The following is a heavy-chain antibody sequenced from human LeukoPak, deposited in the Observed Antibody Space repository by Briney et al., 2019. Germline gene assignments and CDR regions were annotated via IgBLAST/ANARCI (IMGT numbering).Heavy chain of an antibody. J-gene: IGHJ4*02. V-gene: IGHV3-48*01. CDR1: GFTFSTYT. CDR3: ARVVPDHIEMATESY. Sequence: GGSLRLSCAASGFTFSTYTMNRVRQAPGKGLEWVSCITSGSDAKYYADSVKGRFTISRDNAKNSLYLQMDSLRAEDTAVYYCARVVPDHIEMATESYWGQGTLVTVSS. D-gene: IGHD5-24*01. CDR2: ITSGSDAK.